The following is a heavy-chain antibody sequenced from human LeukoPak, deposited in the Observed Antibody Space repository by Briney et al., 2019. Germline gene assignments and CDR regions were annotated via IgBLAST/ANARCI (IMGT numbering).Heavy chain of an antibody. CDR1: GYTFTGYY. CDR2: INPNSGGA. CDR3: ARDLYPRSNFPVSAFDY. Sequence: ASVKVSCTASGYTFTGYYMHWVRQAPGQGLERMGWINPNSGGANYAQKFQGRVTMTRDTSISTAYMELSSLRSDDAAVYYCARDLYPRSNFPVSAFDYWGQGTLVPVSS. V-gene: IGHV1-2*02. J-gene: IGHJ4*02. D-gene: IGHD1-14*01.